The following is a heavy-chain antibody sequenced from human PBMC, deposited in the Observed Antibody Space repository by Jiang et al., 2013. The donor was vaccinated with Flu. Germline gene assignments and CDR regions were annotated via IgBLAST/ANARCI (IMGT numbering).Heavy chain of an antibody. CDR1: VAPSAVVTG. V-gene: IGHV4-4*02. D-gene: IGHD6-19*01. J-gene: IGHJ4*02. Sequence: PSGTLSLTCAVSVAPSAVVTGGVGSPAPRKGLEWIGEIYHSGSTNYNPSLKSRVTISVDKSKNQFSLKLSSVTAADTAVYYCARGSGWRVDYWGQGTLVTVSS. CDR3: ARGSGWRVDY. CDR2: IYHSGST.